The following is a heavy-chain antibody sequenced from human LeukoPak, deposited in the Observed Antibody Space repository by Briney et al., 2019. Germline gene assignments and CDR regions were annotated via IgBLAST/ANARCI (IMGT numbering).Heavy chain of an antibody. J-gene: IGHJ4*02. CDR2: FDPEDGET. Sequence: ASVKVSCKVSGYTLTELYMHWVRQAHGKGLEWMGGFDPEDGETIYAQKFQGRVTMTEDTSTDTAYMELSSLRSEDTAVYYCATELEYVSNGGLGCWGQGSLVNVSS. V-gene: IGHV1-24*01. CDR3: ATELEYVSNGGLGC. CDR1: GYTLTELY. D-gene: IGHD7-27*01.